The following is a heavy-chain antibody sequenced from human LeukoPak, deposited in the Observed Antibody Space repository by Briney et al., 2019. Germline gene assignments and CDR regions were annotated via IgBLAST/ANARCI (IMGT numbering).Heavy chain of an antibody. CDR3: AKDSLYGAYFDY. J-gene: IGHJ4*02. CDR2: ISYDGSNK. V-gene: IGHV3-30*04. Sequence: GGSLRLSCAASGFTFSSYAMHWVRQAPGKGLEWVAVISYDGSNKYYADSVKGRFTISRDNSKNTLYLQMNSLRAEDTAVYYCAKDSLYGAYFDYWGQGTLVTVSS. CDR1: GFTFSSYA. D-gene: IGHD4-17*01.